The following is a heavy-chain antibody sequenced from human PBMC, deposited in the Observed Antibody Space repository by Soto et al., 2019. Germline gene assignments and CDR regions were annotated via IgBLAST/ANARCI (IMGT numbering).Heavy chain of an antibody. V-gene: IGHV1-3*01. CDR3: ANLLGFGECYDAFTI. D-gene: IGHD3-10*01. CDR2: INAGNGNT. CDR1: GYTVTSYA. Sequence: ASVKVSCKASGYTVTSYAMHWVRQAPGQRLEWMGWINAGNGNTKYSQKFQGRVTITRDTSASTAYMELSSLRSEDTAVYYCANLLGFGECYDAFTIWGKGTRVAVSS. J-gene: IGHJ3*02.